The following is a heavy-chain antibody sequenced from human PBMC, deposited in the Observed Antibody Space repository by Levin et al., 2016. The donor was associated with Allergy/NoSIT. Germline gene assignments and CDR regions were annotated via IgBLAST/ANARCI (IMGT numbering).Heavy chain of an antibody. J-gene: IGHJ6*02. CDR2: ISYDGSNK. V-gene: IGHV3-30*18. CDR3: AKGDQGAYYYYYGMDV. Sequence: WIRQPPGKGLEWVAVISYDGSNKYYADSVKGRFTISRDNSKNTLYLQMNSLRAEDTAVYYCAKGDQGAYYYYYGMDVWGQGTTVTVSS.